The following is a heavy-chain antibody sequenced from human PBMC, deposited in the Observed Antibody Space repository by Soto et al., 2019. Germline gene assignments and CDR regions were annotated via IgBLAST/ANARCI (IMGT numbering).Heavy chain of an antibody. D-gene: IGHD3-10*01. CDR3: ARDGSSTSFDM. Sequence: GGSLRLSCAASGFAFDDHGMSWVRQAPGKGLEWVTGINWNGGSTGYADSVEGRFTISRDNAKNSVYLQMDSLRAEDTALYHCARDGSSTSFDMWGLGTMVTVSS. CDR1: GFAFDDHG. V-gene: IGHV3-20*01. CDR2: INWNGGST. J-gene: IGHJ3*02.